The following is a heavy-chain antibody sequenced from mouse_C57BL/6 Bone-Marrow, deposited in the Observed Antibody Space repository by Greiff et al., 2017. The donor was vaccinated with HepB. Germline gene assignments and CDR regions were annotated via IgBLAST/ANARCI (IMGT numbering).Heavy chain of an antibody. Sequence: VKVVESGAELVRPGTSVKVSCKASGYAFTNYLIEWVKQRPGQGLEWIGVINPGSGGTNYNEKFKGKATLTADKSSSTAYMQLSSLTSEDSAVYFCARLGYHYYAMDYWGQGTSVTVSS. CDR1: GYAFTNYL. V-gene: IGHV1-54*01. D-gene: IGHD2-2*01. CDR3: ARLGYHYYAMDY. J-gene: IGHJ4*01. CDR2: INPGSGGT.